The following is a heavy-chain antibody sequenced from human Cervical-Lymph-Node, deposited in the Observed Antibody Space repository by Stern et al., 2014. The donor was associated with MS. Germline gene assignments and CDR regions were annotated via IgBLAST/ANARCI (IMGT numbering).Heavy chain of an antibody. CDR3: VRGGLSYGYGLDA. CDR2: MNHNNANT. V-gene: IGHV1-8*01. Sequence: QLVQSGSQVRKPGASVKVSCQASGYTFINYDIFWVRQATGQGLEWMGWMNHNNANTGHAQKFQGRVTMTRNTSISTAYMELSGLRSDDTAVYYCVRGGLSYGYGLDAWGQGTAVIVSS. D-gene: IGHD3-16*01. CDR1: GYTFINYD. J-gene: IGHJ6*02.